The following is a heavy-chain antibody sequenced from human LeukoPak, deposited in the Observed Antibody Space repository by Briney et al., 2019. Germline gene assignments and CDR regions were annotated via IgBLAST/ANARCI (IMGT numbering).Heavy chain of an antibody. V-gene: IGHV3-23*01. CDR3: AKDSMSANYYDSSGYHH. Sequence: GGSLRLSCAASGFTFSSYAMSWVRQAPGKGLEWVSAISGSGGSTYYADSVKGRFTISRDNSKNTLYLQVNSLRAEDTAVYYCAKDSMSANYYDSSGYHHGGQGTLVTVSS. D-gene: IGHD3-22*01. CDR2: ISGSGGST. J-gene: IGHJ4*02. CDR1: GFTFSSYA.